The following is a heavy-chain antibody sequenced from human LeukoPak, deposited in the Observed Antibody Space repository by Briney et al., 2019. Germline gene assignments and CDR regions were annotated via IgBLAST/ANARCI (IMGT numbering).Heavy chain of an antibody. V-gene: IGHV4-59*01. CDR1: GGSISSYY. CDR2: IYYSGST. Sequence: SETLSLTCTVSGGSISSYYWSWIRQPPGKGLEWIGYIYYSGSTNYNPSLKSRVTISVDTSKNQFSLKLSSVTAADTAVYYCARDRFVTRTTIYNWFDPWGQGTLVTVSS. J-gene: IGHJ5*02. D-gene: IGHD1-1*01. CDR3: ARDRFVTRTTIYNWFDP.